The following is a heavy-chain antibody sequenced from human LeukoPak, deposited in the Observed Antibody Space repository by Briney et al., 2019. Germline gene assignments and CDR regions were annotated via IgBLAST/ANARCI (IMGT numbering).Heavy chain of an antibody. Sequence: GGSLRLSCAASGFSFSSYVMRWVRQAPGKGLEWVSGISNSGGTTRYADSVKGRFTISRDNSKNTLYLQMNSLRAEDSAVYYCAKNVAVSNTIGMDVWGQGTTVTVSS. CDR2: ISNSGGTT. CDR1: GFSFSSYV. V-gene: IGHV3-23*01. CDR3: AKNVAVSNTIGMDV. D-gene: IGHD2-21*01. J-gene: IGHJ6*02.